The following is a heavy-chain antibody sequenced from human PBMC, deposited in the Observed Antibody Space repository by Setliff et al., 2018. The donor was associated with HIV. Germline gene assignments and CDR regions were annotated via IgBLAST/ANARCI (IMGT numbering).Heavy chain of an antibody. CDR3: ARRGDFFYYAMDV. CDR1: GDLINNHN. V-gene: IGHV4-59*08. Sequence: SETLSLTCTVSGDLINNHNWNWIRQSPEKGLEWLGNIHYSGTSNYNSSLKSRIVISLDTSKKQFSLHFYSVTAADTAVYYCARRGDFFYYAMDVWGQGTTVTVSS. CDR2: IHYSGTS. J-gene: IGHJ6*02.